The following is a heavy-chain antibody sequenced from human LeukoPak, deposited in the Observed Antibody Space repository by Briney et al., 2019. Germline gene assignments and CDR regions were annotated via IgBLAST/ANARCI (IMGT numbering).Heavy chain of an antibody. V-gene: IGHV3-23*01. CDR2: ISGSGGST. J-gene: IGHJ4*02. CDR1: GFTFSSYA. Sequence: GGPLRLSCAASGFTFSSYAMSWVRQAPGKGLEWVSAISGSGGSTYYADSVKGRFTISRDNSKNTLYLQMSSLRAEDTAVYYCAKATTGPDYFDYWGQGTLVTVSS. CDR3: AKATTGPDYFDY. D-gene: IGHD4-17*01.